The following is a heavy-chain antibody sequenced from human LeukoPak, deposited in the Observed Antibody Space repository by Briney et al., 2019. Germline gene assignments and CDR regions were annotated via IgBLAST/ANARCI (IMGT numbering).Heavy chain of an antibody. CDR1: GGSFSGYY. J-gene: IGHJ4*02. CDR2: INHSGST. CDR3: ARAQITFGGVIVKFDY. D-gene: IGHD3-16*02. Sequence: PSETLSLTCAVYGGSFSGYYWSWIRQPPGKGLEWIGEINHSGSTYYNPSLKSRVTISVDTSKNQFSLKLSSVTAADTAVYYCARAQITFGGVIVKFDYWGQGTLVTVSS. V-gene: IGHV4-34*01.